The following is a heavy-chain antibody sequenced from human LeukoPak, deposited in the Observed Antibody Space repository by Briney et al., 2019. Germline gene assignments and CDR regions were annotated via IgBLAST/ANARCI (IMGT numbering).Heavy chain of an antibody. V-gene: IGHV3-30*18. Sequence: GGSLRLSCAASGFTFSSYWMSWVRQAPGKGLEWVAVISYDGSNKYYADSVKGRFTISRDNSKNTLYLQMNSLRAEDTAVYYCAKDAELYDSSGFYFDYWGQGTLVTVSS. D-gene: IGHD3-22*01. J-gene: IGHJ4*02. CDR3: AKDAELYDSSGFYFDY. CDR2: ISYDGSNK. CDR1: GFTFSSYW.